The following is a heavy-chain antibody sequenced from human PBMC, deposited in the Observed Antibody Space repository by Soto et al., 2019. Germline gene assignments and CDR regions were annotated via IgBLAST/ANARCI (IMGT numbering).Heavy chain of an antibody. D-gene: IGHD6-19*01. Sequence: ASVKVSCKASGYTFTGQYMHWVRQAPGQGLEWMGWINPDSGDTKYAQKFQGRVTMTRDTSISTAYMELSRLRSDDTAVYYCARAGSSSGWGSYYYYGMDVWGQGTTVTVSS. V-gene: IGHV1-2*02. CDR3: ARAGSSSGWGSYYYYGMDV. CDR1: GYTFTGQY. J-gene: IGHJ6*02. CDR2: INPDSGDT.